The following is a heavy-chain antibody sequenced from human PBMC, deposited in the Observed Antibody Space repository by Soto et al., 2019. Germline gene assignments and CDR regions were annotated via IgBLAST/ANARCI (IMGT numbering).Heavy chain of an antibody. Sequence: WTWIRQHPGKGLEWIGYIYYSGSTYYNPSLKSRVTISVDTSKNQFSLKLSSVTAADTAVYYCARGDEETKALAGNEDYLFFDYWGQGTLVTVSS. CDR3: ARGDEETKALAGNEDYLFFDY. D-gene: IGHD1-1*01. V-gene: IGHV4-31*02. CDR2: IYYSGST. J-gene: IGHJ4*02.